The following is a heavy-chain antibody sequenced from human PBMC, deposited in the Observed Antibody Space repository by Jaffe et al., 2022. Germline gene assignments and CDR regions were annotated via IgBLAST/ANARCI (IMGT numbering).Heavy chain of an antibody. CDR3: ARDGRLGYCSTTSCSIWYYFDY. CDR1: GFTFNSSP. Sequence: EVQLVESGGGLVQPGGSLRLSCAASGFTFNSSPMHWVRQAPGKGLEYVSTISSDGGSTHYADSVKGRFTISRDNSKNTLYLQMGSLRAEDMAVYYCARDGRLGYCSTTSCSIWYYFDYWGQGTLVTVSS. J-gene: IGHJ4*02. D-gene: IGHD2-2*01. V-gene: IGHV3-64*07. CDR2: ISSDGGST.